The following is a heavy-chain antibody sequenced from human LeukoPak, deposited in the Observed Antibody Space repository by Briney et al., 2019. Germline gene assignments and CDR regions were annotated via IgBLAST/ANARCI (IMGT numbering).Heavy chain of an antibody. CDR1: GFTFSSYW. CDR3: AELGITMIGGV. D-gene: IGHD3-10*02. CDR2: IKQDGSEK. Sequence: YPGGSLRLSCAASGFTFSSYWMSRVRQAPGKGLEWVANIKQDGSEKYYVDSVKGRFTISRDNAKNSLYLQMNSLRAEDTAVYYCAELGITMIGGVWGKGTTVTISS. J-gene: IGHJ6*04. V-gene: IGHV3-7*01.